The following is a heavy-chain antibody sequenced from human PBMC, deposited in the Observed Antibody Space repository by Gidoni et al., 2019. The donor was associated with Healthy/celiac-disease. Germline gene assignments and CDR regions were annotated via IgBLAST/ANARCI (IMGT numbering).Heavy chain of an antibody. CDR1: GFPFDDYA. CDR2: ISWNSGSI. CDR3: AKGGAVAGTEDGSGGWYFDL. J-gene: IGHJ2*01. V-gene: IGHV3-9*01. Sequence: EVQLVESGGGLVQPGRSLRLSCAASGFPFDDYASHWVRQAPGKGLEWVSGISWNSGSIGDADSVKGRFTISRDNAKNSLYLQMNSLRAEDTALYYCAKGGAVAGTEDGSGGWYFDLWGRGTLVTVSS. D-gene: IGHD6-19*01.